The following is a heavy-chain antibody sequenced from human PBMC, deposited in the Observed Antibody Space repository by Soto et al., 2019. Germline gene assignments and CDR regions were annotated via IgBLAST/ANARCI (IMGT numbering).Heavy chain of an antibody. CDR2: IIPIFGTA. J-gene: IGHJ6*02. CDR1: GGTFSSYA. Sequence: QVQLVQSGAEVKKPGSSVKVSCKASGGTFSSYAISWVRQAPGQGLEWMGGIIPIFGTANYAQEFQGRVTITADESTSTAYMELSSLRSEDTAVYYCARVGIAAFRYYYYGMDVWGQGTTVTVSS. D-gene: IGHD6-13*01. V-gene: IGHV1-69*01. CDR3: ARVGIAAFRYYYYGMDV.